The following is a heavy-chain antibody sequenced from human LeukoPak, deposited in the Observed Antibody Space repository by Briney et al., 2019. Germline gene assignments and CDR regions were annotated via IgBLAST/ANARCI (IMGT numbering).Heavy chain of an antibody. V-gene: IGHV4-39*07. CDR2: IYYSGST. J-gene: IGHJ4*02. CDR1: GGFISNSNSH. D-gene: IGHD3-16*02. Sequence: PSETLSLTCTVSGGFISNSNSHWGWIRQPPGKGLEWVGTIYYSGSTYYKSSLKSRVTISVDTPKNQFSLKLSSVTAADTAVYYCGRVGGGGSVWGSHRSSFYTDYWGQGTLVTVSS. CDR3: GRVGGGGSVWGSHRSSFYTDY.